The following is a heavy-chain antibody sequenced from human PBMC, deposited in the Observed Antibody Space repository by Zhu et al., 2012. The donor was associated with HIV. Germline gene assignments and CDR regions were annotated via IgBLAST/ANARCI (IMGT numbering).Heavy chain of an antibody. J-gene: IGHJ4*03. CDR2: IYYSGST. CDR3: ARGASGYYFDY. V-gene: IGHV4-39*07. D-gene: IGHD3-10*01. Sequence: QVQLQESGPGLVKPSETLSLTCTVSGGSISSSSYYWGWIRQPPGKGLEWIGSIYYSGSTYYNPSLKSRVTISVDTSKNQFTLKLSSVTAADTAVYYCARGASGYYFDYWARDPGHRLL. CDR1: GGSISSSSYY.